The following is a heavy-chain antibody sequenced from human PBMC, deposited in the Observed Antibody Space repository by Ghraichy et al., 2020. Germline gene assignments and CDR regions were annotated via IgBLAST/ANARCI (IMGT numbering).Heavy chain of an antibody. J-gene: IGHJ6*02. D-gene: IGHD2-15*01. CDR2: ISSSGSTI. CDR1: GFTFSSYE. Sequence: GSLRLSCAASGFTFSSYEMNWVRQAPGKGLEWVSYISSSGSTIYYADSVKGRFTISRDNAKNSLYLQMNSLRAEDTAVYYCARVVAADVYYYYGMDVWGQGTTVTVSS. CDR3: ARVVAADVYYYYGMDV. V-gene: IGHV3-48*03.